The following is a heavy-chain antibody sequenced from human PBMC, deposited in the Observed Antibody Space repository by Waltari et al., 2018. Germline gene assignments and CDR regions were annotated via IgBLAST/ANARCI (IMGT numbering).Heavy chain of an antibody. CDR3: ARLATVTTSGMDV. CDR2: INPNSGGT. V-gene: IGHV1-2*06. J-gene: IGHJ6*02. Sequence: VQLVQSGAQVKKPGASVKVSCKASGYTFTGYHMHWVRRAPGQGLEWMGRINPNSGGTNYAQKFQGRVTMTRDTSISTAYMELSRLRSDDTAVYYCARLATVTTSGMDVWGQGTTVTVSS. CDR1: GYTFTGYH. D-gene: IGHD4-4*01.